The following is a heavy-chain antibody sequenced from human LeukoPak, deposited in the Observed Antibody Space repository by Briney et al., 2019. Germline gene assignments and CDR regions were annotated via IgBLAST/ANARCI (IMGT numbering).Heavy chain of an antibody. Sequence: SETLSLTCAVYGGSFSGYYWSWIRQPPGKGLEWIGEINHSGSTNYNPSLKSRVTISVDTSKNQFSLKLSSVTAADTAVYYCARARPVKTRIILVVYASFDYWGQGTLVTVSS. CDR2: INHSGST. J-gene: IGHJ4*02. CDR3: ARARPVKTRIILVVYASFDY. CDR1: GGSFSGYY. D-gene: IGHD2-8*02. V-gene: IGHV4-34*01.